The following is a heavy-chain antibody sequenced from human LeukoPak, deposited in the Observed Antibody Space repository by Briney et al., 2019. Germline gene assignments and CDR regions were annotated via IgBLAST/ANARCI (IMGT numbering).Heavy chain of an antibody. CDR1: GGTFSSYA. D-gene: IGHD6-6*01. CDR2: IIPIFGTT. V-gene: IGHV1-69*05. CDR3: ARNTGPYSSSREYFQH. Sequence: ASVKVSCKASGGTFSSYAISWVRQAPGQGLEWMGGIIPIFGTTNYAQKFQHRVTNTTDESTSTTYTELSSLRSEDTAVYYCARNTGPYSSSREYFQHWGQGTLVTVSS. J-gene: IGHJ1*01.